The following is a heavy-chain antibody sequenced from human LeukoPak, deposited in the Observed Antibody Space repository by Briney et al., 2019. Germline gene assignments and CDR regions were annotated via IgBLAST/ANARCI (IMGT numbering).Heavy chain of an antibody. V-gene: IGHV3-30*18. J-gene: IGHJ6*02. CDR3: AKCGISCSRCGMDV. Sequence: PGGSLRLSYAASGLTFRRNGMHWVRQAPAKGLEWVAVISYDGSNKYYADAVKGRFTISRDNSKNTLYLQMNSLRLEDTAVYYCAKCGISCSRCGMDVWGQGTTVTVSS. D-gene: IGHD2-8*02. CDR1: GLTFRRNG. CDR2: ISYDGSNK.